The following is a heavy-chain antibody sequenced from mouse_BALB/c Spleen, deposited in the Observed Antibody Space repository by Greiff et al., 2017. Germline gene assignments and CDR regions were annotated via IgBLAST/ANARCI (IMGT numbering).Heavy chain of an antibody. J-gene: IGHJ4*01. V-gene: IGHV2-5-1*01. CDR1: GFSLTSYG. Sequence: VQLQQSGPSLVQPSQSLSITCTVSGFSLTSYGVHWVRQSPGKGLEWLGVIWRGGSTDYNAAFMSRLSITKDNSKSQVFFKMNSLQADDTAIYYCAKKKWDGNYYAMDYWGQGTSVTVSS. CDR2: IWRGGST. CDR3: AKKKWDGNYYAMDY. D-gene: IGHD2-1*01.